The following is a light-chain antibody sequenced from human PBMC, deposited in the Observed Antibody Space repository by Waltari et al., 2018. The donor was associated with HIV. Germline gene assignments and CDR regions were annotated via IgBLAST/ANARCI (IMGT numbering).Light chain of an antibody. J-gene: IGLJ3*02. CDR3: ESADNSGTYWV. V-gene: IGLV3-25*03. CDR1: ALPSQY. Sequence: SYELTQPPSVSVSPGQTAKITCSGAALPSQYAPWFQHKPGQAPLLVLYKDSQKPSGIPERVSGSHSGTTVTLTISGVQAEDEADYYGESADNSGTYWVFGGGTKLTVL. CDR2: KDS.